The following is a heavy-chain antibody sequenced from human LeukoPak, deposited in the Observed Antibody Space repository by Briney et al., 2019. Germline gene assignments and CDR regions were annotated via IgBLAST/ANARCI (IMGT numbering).Heavy chain of an antibody. CDR3: AIEGGRTDAFDI. J-gene: IGHJ3*02. CDR1: GGSISSYY. V-gene: IGHV4-59*01. D-gene: IGHD1-14*01. Sequence: SETLSLTCTVSGGSISSYYWSWIRQPPGKGLEWIGYIYYSGSTNYNPSLKSRVTISVDTSKNQFSLKLSSVTAADTAVYYCAIEGGRTDAFDIWGQGTMVTVSS. CDR2: IYYSGST.